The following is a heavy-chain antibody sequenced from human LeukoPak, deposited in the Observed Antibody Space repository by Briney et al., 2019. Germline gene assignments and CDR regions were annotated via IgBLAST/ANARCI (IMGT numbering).Heavy chain of an antibody. D-gene: IGHD3-16*01. CDR2: INHSGST. CDR3: ARLMGGTRFDS. J-gene: IGHJ4*02. Sequence: SETLSLTCAVYAGSFSGYYWSWIRQPPGKGLEWIGEINHSGSTNYNPSLKSRVTISVDTSKNQFSLKLSSVTAADTAVYYCARLMGGTRFDSWGQGTLVTVSS. V-gene: IGHV4-34*01. CDR1: AGSFSGYY.